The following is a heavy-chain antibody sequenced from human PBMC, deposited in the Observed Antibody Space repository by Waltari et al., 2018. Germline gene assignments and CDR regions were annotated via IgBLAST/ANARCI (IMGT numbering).Heavy chain of an antibody. CDR3: ARALEGRDILTGYYYYYYMDV. V-gene: IGHV4-38-2*01. CDR2: ISHSGST. D-gene: IGHD3-9*01. Sequence: QVQLQESGPGLVKPSETLSLTCAVSGYSISSGYYWGWIRQPPGEGLGWIGGISHSGSTYYNPSLKSRVTISVDTSKNQFSLKLSSVTAADTAVYYCARALEGRDILTGYYYYYYMDVWGKGTTVTVSS. J-gene: IGHJ6*03. CDR1: GYSISSGYY.